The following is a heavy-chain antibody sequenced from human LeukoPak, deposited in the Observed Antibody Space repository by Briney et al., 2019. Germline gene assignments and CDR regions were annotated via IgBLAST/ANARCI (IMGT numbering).Heavy chain of an antibody. Sequence: ASVKVFCKASGYTFTSYGISWVRQAPGQGLEWMGWISAYSGNTNYAQKLQGRVTMTTDTSTSTAYMELRSLRSDDTAVYYCAREGDYKGIGYMDVWGKGTTVTVS. CDR1: GYTFTSYG. J-gene: IGHJ6*03. CDR3: AREGDYKGIGYMDV. CDR2: ISAYSGNT. V-gene: IGHV1-18*01. D-gene: IGHD4-11*01.